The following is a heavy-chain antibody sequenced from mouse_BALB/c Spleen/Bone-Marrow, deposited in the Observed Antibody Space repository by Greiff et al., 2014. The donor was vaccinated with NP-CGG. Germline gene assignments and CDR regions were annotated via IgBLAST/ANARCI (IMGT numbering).Heavy chain of an antibody. CDR1: GYSFTGYF. CDR2: INPYNGDA. D-gene: IGHD2-1*01. Sequence: EVQLVESGLELVKPGASVKISCKASGYSFTGYFMNWVMQSHGRSLEWIGRINPYNGDAFYNQRFKGKATLTVDKSSTTAHMELLSLASEDSAVYYCGFYYGNYVGALDYWGQGTSVTVSS. CDR3: GFYYGNYVGALDY. J-gene: IGHJ4*01. V-gene: IGHV1-20*02.